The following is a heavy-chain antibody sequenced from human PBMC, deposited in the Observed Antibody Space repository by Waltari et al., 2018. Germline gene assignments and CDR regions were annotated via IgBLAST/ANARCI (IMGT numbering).Heavy chain of an antibody. V-gene: IGHV3-48*01. J-gene: IGHJ6*02. D-gene: IGHD5-18*01. Sequence: EVQLVESGGGLVQPGGSLRLSCAASGFTFSSYSMNWVRQAPGKGLYWVSDISSSSTTIYYADSVKGRFSSARDNAKNSLYLQMNSLRAEDTAVYYCARDPLTAMGWYYGMDVWGQGTTVTVSS. CDR3: ARDPLTAMGWYYGMDV. CDR2: ISSSSTTI. CDR1: GFTFSSYS.